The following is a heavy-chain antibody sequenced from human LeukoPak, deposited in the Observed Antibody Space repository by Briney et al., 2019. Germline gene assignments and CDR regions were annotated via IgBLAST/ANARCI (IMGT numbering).Heavy chain of an antibody. J-gene: IGHJ6*02. D-gene: IGHD1-1*01. CDR3: AKDLSPGTVYGMGV. V-gene: IGHV3-9*01. CDR1: GFTFDDYA. Sequence: PGGSLRLSCAASGFTFDDYAMHWVRQAPGKGLEWVSGISWNSGSIGYADSVKGRFTISRDNAKNSLYLQMNSLRAEDTALYYCAKDLSPGTVYGMGVWGQGTTVTVSS. CDR2: ISWNSGSI.